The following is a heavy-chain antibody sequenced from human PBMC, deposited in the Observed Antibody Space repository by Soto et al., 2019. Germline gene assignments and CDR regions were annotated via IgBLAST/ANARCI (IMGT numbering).Heavy chain of an antibody. CDR1: GYSISSGYY. CDR3: ARVIGPVPYYYDSSGYLN. D-gene: IGHD3-22*01. CDR2: IYHSGST. J-gene: IGHJ4*02. V-gene: IGHV4-38-2*01. Sequence: SETLSLTCAVSGYSISSGYYWGWIRQPPGKGLEWIGSIYHSGSTYYNPSLKSRVTISVDTSKNQFSLKLSSVTAADTAVYYCARVIGPVPYYYDSSGYLNWGQGTLVTVSS.